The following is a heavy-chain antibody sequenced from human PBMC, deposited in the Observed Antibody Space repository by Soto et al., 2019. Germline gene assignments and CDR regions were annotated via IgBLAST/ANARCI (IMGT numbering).Heavy chain of an antibody. CDR2: IYYSGST. CDR3: ARYNDYGDAFDI. Sequence: QVQLQESGPGLVKPSETLSLTCTVSGGSISSYYWSWIRQPPGKGLEWIGYIYYSGSTNYNPSLKSRVTISVDTSKNQCSLKLSSVTAADTAVYYCARYNDYGDAFDIWGQGTMVTVSS. J-gene: IGHJ3*02. D-gene: IGHD4-17*01. CDR1: GGSISSYY. V-gene: IGHV4-59*01.